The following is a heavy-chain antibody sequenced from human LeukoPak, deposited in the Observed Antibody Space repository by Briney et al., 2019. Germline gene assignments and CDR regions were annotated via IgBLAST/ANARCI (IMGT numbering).Heavy chain of an antibody. CDR2: IYYSGST. Sequence: SETLSLTCTVSGGSISSSSYYWGWIRQPPGKGLEWIGSIYYSGSTYYNPSLKSRVTISVDTSKNQFSLKLSSVTAADTAVYYCARLVPYSSNWYFDYWGLGTLVTVSS. CDR3: ARLVPYSSNWYFDY. CDR1: GGSISSSSYY. V-gene: IGHV4-39*01. D-gene: IGHD6-13*01. J-gene: IGHJ4*02.